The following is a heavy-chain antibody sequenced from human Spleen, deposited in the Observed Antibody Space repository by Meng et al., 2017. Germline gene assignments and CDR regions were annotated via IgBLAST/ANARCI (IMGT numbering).Heavy chain of an antibody. Sequence: GESLKISCAASGFTFSSYAMSWVRQAPGKGLEWVSYISSSGSTIYYADSVKGRFTISRDNAKNSLYLQMNSLRAEDTAVYYCAREFGVGATAFDIWGQGTRVTVSS. CDR1: GFTFSSYA. CDR2: ISSSGSTI. CDR3: AREFGVGATAFDI. D-gene: IGHD1-26*01. J-gene: IGHJ3*02. V-gene: IGHV3-48*03.